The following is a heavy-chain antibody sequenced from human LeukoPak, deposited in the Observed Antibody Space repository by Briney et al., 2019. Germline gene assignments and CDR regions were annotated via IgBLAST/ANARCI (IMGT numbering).Heavy chain of an antibody. CDR1: GGSFSGYY. J-gene: IGHJ4*02. CDR3: AKAAMPAAGSINVGYYFDY. CDR2: INHSGST. D-gene: IGHD6-13*01. V-gene: IGHV4-34*01. Sequence: PSETLSLTCAVYGGSFSGYYWGWIRQPPGKGLEWIGEINHSGSTNYNPSLKSRVTISVDTSKNQFSLKLSSVTAADTAVYYCAKAAMPAAGSINVGYYFDYWGQGTLVTVSS.